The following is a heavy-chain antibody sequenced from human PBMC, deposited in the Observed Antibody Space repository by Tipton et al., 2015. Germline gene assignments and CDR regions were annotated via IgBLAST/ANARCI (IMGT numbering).Heavy chain of an antibody. CDR2: ISPGGSL. CDR1: GFNVFRTH. D-gene: IGHD3-9*01. V-gene: IGHV3-53*01. J-gene: IGHJ4*02. CDR3: ARDRGGLGPTTIDY. Sequence: SLRLSCAASGFNVFRTHMNWVRQAPGRGLEWVSTISPGGSLYYADSVRGRITISRDNAKNTLYLQMNSLRADDTAMYYCARDRGGLGPTTIDYWGQGTLVTVSS.